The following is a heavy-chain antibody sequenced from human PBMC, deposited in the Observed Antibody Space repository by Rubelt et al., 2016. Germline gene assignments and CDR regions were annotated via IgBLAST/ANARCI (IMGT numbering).Heavy chain of an antibody. J-gene: IGHJ6*03. D-gene: IGHD1-7*01. CDR2: ISGSGGNT. CDR3: AKLPGAGTIHAGYYYLDV. V-gene: IGHV3-23*04. CDR1: EFTFNTYA. Sequence: EVQLVESGGGLVKPGGSLRLSCAASEFTFNTYAMNWVRQAPGKGLEWVSAISGSGGNTYYADSVKGRFTISRDNSKNTLYPQMNSLRAVDTAGYYCAKLPGAGTIHAGYYYLDVWGRGTTVTVSS.